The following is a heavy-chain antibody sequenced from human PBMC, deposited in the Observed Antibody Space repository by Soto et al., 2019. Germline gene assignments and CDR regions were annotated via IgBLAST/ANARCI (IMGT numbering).Heavy chain of an antibody. V-gene: IGHV4-30-4*01. D-gene: IGHD2-2*01. J-gene: IGHJ5*02. CDR3: ARDILGYCSSTSCYYWFDP. CDR2: IYYSGST. Sequence: SETLSLTCTVSGGSISSGDYYWSWIRQPPGKGLEWIGYIYYSGSTYYNPSLKSRVTISVDTSKNQFSLKLSSVTAADTAVYYCARDILGYCSSTSCYYWFDPWAQGTLVTVSS. CDR1: GGSISSGDYY.